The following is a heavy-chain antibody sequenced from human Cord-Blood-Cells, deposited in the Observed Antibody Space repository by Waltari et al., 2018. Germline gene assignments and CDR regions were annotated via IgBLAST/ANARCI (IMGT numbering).Heavy chain of an antibody. CDR2: FNPNSGGT. V-gene: IGHV1-2*06. CDR1: GYTFTGYY. J-gene: IGHJ3*02. D-gene: IGHD4-17*01. CDR3: ATVDGYLNAFDI. Sequence: QVQLVQSGAEVKKPGASVKVSCKASGYTFTGYYMHWLRQAPGQGLEWMGRFNPNSGGTNYAQRFQGRVTMTRDTSISTAYMELSRLRSEDTAVYYCATVDGYLNAFDIWGQGTMVTVSS.